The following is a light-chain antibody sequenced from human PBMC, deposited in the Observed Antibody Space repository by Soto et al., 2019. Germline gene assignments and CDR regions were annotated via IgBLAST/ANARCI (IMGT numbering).Light chain of an antibody. CDR2: RTS. V-gene: IGLV7-43*01. CDR1: TGAVTSDNY. J-gene: IGLJ1*01. Sequence: QAVVTHEPSLTVSPGGTVTLTCASSTGAVTSDNYTNWFQLKTGQAPKSVIYRTSHNHSWTPARFSGSLLGGKAALTLSGVQPEDEAAYYCLLFYGGVYVFGSGTKLTV. CDR3: LLFYGGVYV.